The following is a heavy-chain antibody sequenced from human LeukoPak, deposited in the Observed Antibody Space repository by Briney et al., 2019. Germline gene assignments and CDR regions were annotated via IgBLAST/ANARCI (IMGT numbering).Heavy chain of an antibody. J-gene: IGHJ5*02. CDR2: IYPGDSDT. D-gene: IGHD6-6*01. CDR1: GSSFTSYW. Sequence: GASLQISCKGSGSSFTSYWIGWVRQLPGKGLEWMGIIYPGDSDTRYSPSFQGQVTISADKSISTAYLQWSSLKASDTAMYYCARHPGYSSSSSNWFDPWGQGTLVTVSS. V-gene: IGHV5-51*01. CDR3: ARHPGYSSSSSNWFDP.